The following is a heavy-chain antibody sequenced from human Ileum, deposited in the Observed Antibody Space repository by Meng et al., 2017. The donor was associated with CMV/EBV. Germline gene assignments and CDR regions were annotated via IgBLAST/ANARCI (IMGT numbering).Heavy chain of an antibody. CDR3: ARDRLEGSYSGPGF. Sequence: GESLKISCAASGFTFSSYWMHWVRQAPGKGLVWVSRINSDGSSTSYADSVKGRFTISRDNAKNTLYLQMNSLRAEDTAVYYCARDRLEGSYSGPGFWGQGTLVTVSS. V-gene: IGHV3-74*01. CDR2: INSDGSST. J-gene: IGHJ4*02. CDR1: GFTFSSYW. D-gene: IGHD3-10*01.